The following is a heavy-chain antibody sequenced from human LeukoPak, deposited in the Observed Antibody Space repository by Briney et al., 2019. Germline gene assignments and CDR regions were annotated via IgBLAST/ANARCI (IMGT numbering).Heavy chain of an antibody. Sequence: SETLSLTCTVSGGSISSYYWSWIRQPPGKGLEWIGYIYYSGSTNYKPSLKSRVTISVDTSKNQFSLKLSSVTAADTAVYYCAREFSMIGANYMDVWGKGTTVTISS. V-gene: IGHV4-59*01. J-gene: IGHJ6*03. D-gene: IGHD3-22*01. CDR1: GGSISSYY. CDR3: AREFSMIGANYMDV. CDR2: IYYSGST.